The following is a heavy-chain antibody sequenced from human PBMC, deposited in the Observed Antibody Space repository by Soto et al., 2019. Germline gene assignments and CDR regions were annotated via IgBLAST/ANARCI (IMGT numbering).Heavy chain of an antibody. J-gene: IGHJ6*02. CDR3: AKGDYDYVWGSYRYYYYYGMDV. V-gene: IGHV3-23*01. CDR1: GFTFSSYA. CDR2: IGGSGST. D-gene: IGHD3-16*02. Sequence: EVQLLESGGGLVQPGGSLRLSCAASGFTFSSYAMSWVRQAPGKGLEWVSTIGGSGSTYYADSVKGRFTISRDNSNNALYLQMNSLRAGDTAVYYCAKGDYDYVWGSYRYYYYYGMDVWGQGTTVTVSS.